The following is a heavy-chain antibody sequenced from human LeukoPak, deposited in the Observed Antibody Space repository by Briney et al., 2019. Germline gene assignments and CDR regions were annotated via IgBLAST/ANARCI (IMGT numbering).Heavy chain of an antibody. D-gene: IGHD2-2*01. J-gene: IGHJ4*02. Sequence: LSETLSLTCTVSGGSISSSSYYWGWIRQPPGKGLEWIGEINHSGSTNYNPSLKSRVTISVDTSKNQFSLKLSSVTAADTAVYYCASTKKRYCSSTSCLTNDYWGQGTLVTVSS. CDR2: INHSGST. CDR1: GGSISSSSYY. V-gene: IGHV4-39*07. CDR3: ASTKKRYCSSTSCLTNDY.